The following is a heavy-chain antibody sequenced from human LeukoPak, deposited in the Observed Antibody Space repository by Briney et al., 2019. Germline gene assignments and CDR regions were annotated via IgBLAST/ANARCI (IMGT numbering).Heavy chain of an antibody. D-gene: IGHD4-23*01. CDR3: ASPRRGNSGDFFDL. J-gene: IGHJ4*02. CDR2: IKEDGSDK. CDR1: GFTFSDFW. Sequence: GGSLRLSCAASGFTFSDFWMTWVRQAPGKGLESVAYIKEDGSDKYYEDSVRGRFTISRDNAKSSLDLQMRSLRVEDTAVYYCASPRRGNSGDFFDLWGPGNLVTVSS. V-gene: IGHV3-7*01.